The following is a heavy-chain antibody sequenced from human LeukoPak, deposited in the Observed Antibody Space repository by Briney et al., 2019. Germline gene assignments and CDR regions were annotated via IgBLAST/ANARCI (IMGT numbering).Heavy chain of an antibody. CDR1: GFTVSSNY. Sequence: GGSLRLSCAASGFTVSSNYMSWVRQAPGKGLEWVSVIYSGSNTYYADSVKGRFTISRDNSKNTLYLQMNSLRAEDTAVYYCARGSAYYLFDYWGQGTLVTVSS. V-gene: IGHV3-53*01. CDR2: IYSGSNT. CDR3: ARGSAYYLFDY. D-gene: IGHD1-26*01. J-gene: IGHJ4*02.